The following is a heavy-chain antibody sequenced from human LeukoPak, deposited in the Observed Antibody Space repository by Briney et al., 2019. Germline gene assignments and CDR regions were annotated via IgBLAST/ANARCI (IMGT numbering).Heavy chain of an antibody. D-gene: IGHD3-10*01. V-gene: IGHV1-46*01. CDR2: INPSGGST. CDR3: ARVGYYYGAGSHFKALDS. CDR1: GYTFTSYY. Sequence: ASVKVSCKASGYTFTSYYMHWVRQAPGQGLEWMGIINPSGGSTSYAQKFQGRVTMTRDTSTSTVYMELSSLKSDDTAVYYCARVGYYYGAGSHFKALDSWGQGTLVIVSS. J-gene: IGHJ4*02.